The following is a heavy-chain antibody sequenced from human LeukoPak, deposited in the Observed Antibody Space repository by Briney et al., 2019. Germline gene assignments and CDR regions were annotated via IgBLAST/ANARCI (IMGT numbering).Heavy chain of an antibody. CDR1: GGSISSYY. CDR3: ARVSSTVTTPDY. CDR2: IYYSGST. V-gene: IGHV4-39*07. J-gene: IGHJ4*02. D-gene: IGHD4-17*01. Sequence: KPSETLSLTCTVSGGSISSYYWGWIRQPPGKGLEWIGSIYYSGSTYYNPSLKSRVTISVDTSKNQFSLKLSSVTAADTAVYYCARVSSTVTTPDYWGQGTLVTVSS.